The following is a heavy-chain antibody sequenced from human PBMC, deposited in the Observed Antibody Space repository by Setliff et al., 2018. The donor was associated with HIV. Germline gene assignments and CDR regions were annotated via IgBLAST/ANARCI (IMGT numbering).Heavy chain of an antibody. CDR1: GYFISSSYY. Sequence: SETLSLTCTVSGYFISSSYYWGWIRQSPGKGLEWIGNFYHSGSTYYNPSLKSRVTISATSKNQFSLKLSSETASDTAVYYCARASSDSSGWGYYFDYWGQGTLVTVSS. CDR2: FYHSGST. D-gene: IGHD3-22*01. V-gene: IGHV4-38-2*02. CDR3: ARASSDSSGWGYYFDY. J-gene: IGHJ4*02.